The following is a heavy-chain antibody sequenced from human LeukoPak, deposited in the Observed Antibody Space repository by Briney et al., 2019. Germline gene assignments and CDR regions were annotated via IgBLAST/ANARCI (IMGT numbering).Heavy chain of an antibody. CDR2: IKHDGGEK. Sequence: GGSLRLSCAASGFTCSSYWMSWVRQGPGKGLEWVANIKHDGGEKYYVASVKGRFTISRDNAKNSLYLQMNTLRAEDTAVYYCARKITVAGINWYFDLWGRGTLVTVPS. CDR3: ARKITVAGINWYFDL. J-gene: IGHJ2*01. D-gene: IGHD6-19*01. V-gene: IGHV3-7*01. CDR1: GFTCSSYW.